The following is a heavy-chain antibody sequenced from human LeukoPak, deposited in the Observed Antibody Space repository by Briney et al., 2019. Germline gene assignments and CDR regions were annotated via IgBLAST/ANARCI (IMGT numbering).Heavy chain of an antibody. CDR1: GFTFSSYA. J-gene: IGHJ3*02. V-gene: IGHV3-64*01. CDR3: AREEDGAFDI. Sequence: GGSLRLSCAASGFTFSSYAVFWVRQAPGKGLDFVSGISHNGASTYYANSVKGRFTISRDNSKNTLYLQMGSLRADDMAMYYCAREEDGAFDIWGQGTMVTVSS. D-gene: IGHD2-15*01. CDR2: ISHNGAST.